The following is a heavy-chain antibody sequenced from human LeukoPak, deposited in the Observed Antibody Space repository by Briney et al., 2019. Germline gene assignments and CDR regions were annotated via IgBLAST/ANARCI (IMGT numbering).Heavy chain of an antibody. Sequence: GGSLRLSCAASGFTFSSYWMHWVRQAPGKGLVWVSHINSDGSSTNYADSVKGRFTISRDNAKNTLYLQMNSLRAEDTAVYYCARDNKYQVNNWFDPWGQGTLVTVSS. CDR1: GFTFSSYW. J-gene: IGHJ5*02. CDR3: ARDNKYQVNNWFDP. V-gene: IGHV3-74*01. D-gene: IGHD2-2*01. CDR2: INSDGSST.